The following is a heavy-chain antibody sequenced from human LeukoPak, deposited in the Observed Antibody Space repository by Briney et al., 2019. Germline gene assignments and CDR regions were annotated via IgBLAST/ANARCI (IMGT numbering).Heavy chain of an antibody. D-gene: IGHD5-18*01. J-gene: IGHJ4*02. CDR1: GFTVSSNY. V-gene: IGHV3-53*01. CDR3: ARDSRGRGYSYGCYFDY. CDR2: IYSGGST. Sequence: PGGSLRLSCAASGFTVSSNYMSWVRQAPGKGLEWVSVIYSGGSTYYADSVKGRFTISRDNSKNTLYLQMNSLRAEDTAVYYCARDSRGRGYSYGCYFDYWGQGTLVTVSS.